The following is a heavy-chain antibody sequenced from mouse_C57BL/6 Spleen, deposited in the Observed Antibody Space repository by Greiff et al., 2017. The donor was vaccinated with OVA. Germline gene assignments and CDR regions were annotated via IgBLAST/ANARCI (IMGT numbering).Heavy chain of an antibody. CDR1: GYTFTDYT. CDR3: ARHEEPPTSSYWYFEV. D-gene: IGHD1-2*01. V-gene: IGHV1-62-2*01. Sequence: VQLQQSGAELVKPGASVKLSCKASGYTFTDYTIHWVKQRSGQGLEWIGWFYPGNGSTKYNEKFKDKATLTADKSSSTAYMELRRLTSEDSAVYFCARHEEPPTSSYWYFEVWGTGTTVTVAS. CDR2: FYPGNGST. J-gene: IGHJ1*03.